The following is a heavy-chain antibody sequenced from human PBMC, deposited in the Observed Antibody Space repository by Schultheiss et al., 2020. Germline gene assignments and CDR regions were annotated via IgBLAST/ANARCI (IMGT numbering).Heavy chain of an antibody. CDR2: IYHSGST. V-gene: IGHV4-39*07. D-gene: IGHD5-24*01. CDR1: GGSISSSSYY. CDR3: ARSRRDGYNGYYFDY. J-gene: IGHJ4*02. Sequence: SETLSLTCTVSGGSISSSSYYWGWIRQPPGKGLEWIGSIYHSGSTNYNPSLKSRVTISVDTSKNQFSLNLSSVTAADTAVYYCARSRRDGYNGYYFDYWGQGILVTVSS.